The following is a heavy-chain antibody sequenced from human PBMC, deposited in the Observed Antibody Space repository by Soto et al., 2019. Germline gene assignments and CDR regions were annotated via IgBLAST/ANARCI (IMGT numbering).Heavy chain of an antibody. Sequence: GGSLRLSCAASGFTFSSYAMSWVRQAPGKGLEWVSTISGSGGSTYYADSVKGRFTISRDNSKNTLYLQMNSLRAEDTAVYYCAIGLWFGELLWPHYFDYWGQGTLVTVSS. CDR3: AIGLWFGELLWPHYFDY. V-gene: IGHV3-23*01. CDR1: GFTFSSYA. D-gene: IGHD3-10*01. J-gene: IGHJ4*02. CDR2: ISGSGGST.